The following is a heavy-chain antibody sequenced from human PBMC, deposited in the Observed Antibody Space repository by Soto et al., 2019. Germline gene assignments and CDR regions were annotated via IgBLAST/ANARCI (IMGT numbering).Heavy chain of an antibody. CDR1: VYGVSSNSAA. D-gene: IGHD6-13*01. V-gene: IGHV6-1*01. Sequence: LQSRSLTCAISVYGVSSNSAAWNWIIQSPSRGLEWLGRTYYRSKWYNDYAVSVKSRITINPDTSKNQFSLQLNSVTPEDTAVYYCATVHAALYSRPGKWFDRLGQGTMFT. J-gene: IGHJ5*01. CDR3: ATVHAALYSRPGKWFDR. CDR2: TYYRSKWYN.